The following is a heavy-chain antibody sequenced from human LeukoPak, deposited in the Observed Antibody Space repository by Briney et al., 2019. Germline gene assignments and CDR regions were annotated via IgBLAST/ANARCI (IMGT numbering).Heavy chain of an antibody. CDR3: ARGAGALTLDYFDY. J-gene: IGHJ4*02. Sequence: SETLSLTCAVYGGSFSGYYWSWIRQPPGKGLEWIGEINLSGSTNYNPSLKSRVTISVDTSKNQFSLKLSSVTAADTAVYYCARGAGALTLDYFDYWGQGTLVTVSS. D-gene: IGHD4/OR15-4a*01. CDR2: INLSGST. CDR1: GGSFSGYY. V-gene: IGHV4-34*01.